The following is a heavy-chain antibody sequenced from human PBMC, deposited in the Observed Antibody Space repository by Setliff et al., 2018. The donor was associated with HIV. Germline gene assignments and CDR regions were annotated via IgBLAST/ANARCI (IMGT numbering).Heavy chain of an antibody. J-gene: IGHJ4*02. CDR2: IIPIIDTT. Sequence: SVKVSCKTSGGSFDMHTISWVRQAPGQGLEFAGRIIPIIDTTNYAQKFQGRVTITADKSANTTYMELRSLGSEDTAIYYCATMSRSSRNWAIFDYWGQGVLVTVSS. D-gene: IGHD6-13*01. V-gene: IGHV1-69*08. CDR1: GGSFDMHT. CDR3: ATMSRSSRNWAIFDY.